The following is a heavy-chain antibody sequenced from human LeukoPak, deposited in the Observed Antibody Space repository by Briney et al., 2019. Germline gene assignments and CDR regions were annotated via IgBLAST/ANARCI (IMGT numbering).Heavy chain of an antibody. D-gene: IGHD1-14*01. CDR3: ARSGRIGASDS. J-gene: IGHJ4*02. Sequence: PSETLSLTCTVSGGSISGYYWSWIRQPPGKGLEWIGYIYYSGNSNYNPSLKSRVTISADTSKNQFSLNLSSVTAADTAVYYCARSGRIGASDSWGQGSLVTVSS. CDR1: GGSISGYY. V-gene: IGHV4-59*01. CDR2: IYYSGNS.